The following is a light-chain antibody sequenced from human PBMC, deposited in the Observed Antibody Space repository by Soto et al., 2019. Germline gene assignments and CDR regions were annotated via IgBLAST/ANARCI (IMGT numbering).Light chain of an antibody. CDR2: DAS. CDR1: RDISNY. Sequence: DIQMTQSPSSLSASVGDRVTITCKASRDISNYLNWYQQKTGKAPKLLIYDASNLETGVPSRFSGSGYGTDFTFTVSSLQTEDIATYYCQQYDNLPITFGQGTRLEIK. CDR3: QQYDNLPIT. V-gene: IGKV1-33*01. J-gene: IGKJ5*01.